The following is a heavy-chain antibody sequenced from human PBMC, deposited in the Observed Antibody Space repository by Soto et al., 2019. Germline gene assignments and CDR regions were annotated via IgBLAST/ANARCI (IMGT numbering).Heavy chain of an antibody. Sequence: PGGSLRLSCAASGFTFSSYAMSWVRQAPGKGLEWVANIKQDGSEKYYVDSVKGRFTISRDNAKNSLYLQMNGLRAEDTAVYYYAGPLYYDFWSGPDDAFDIWGQGTMVTVSS. J-gene: IGHJ3*02. CDR2: IKQDGSEK. V-gene: IGHV3-7*01. CDR1: GFTFSSYA. D-gene: IGHD3-3*01. CDR3: AGPLYYDFWSGPDDAFDI.